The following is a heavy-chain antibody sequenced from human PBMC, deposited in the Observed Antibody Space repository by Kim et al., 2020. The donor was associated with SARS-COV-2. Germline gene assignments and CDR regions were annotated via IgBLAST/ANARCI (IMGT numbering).Heavy chain of an antibody. CDR3: ASLSSSWYGDNWFDP. D-gene: IGHD6-13*01. CDR1: GGSVSSGSYY. V-gene: IGHV4-61*01. Sequence: SETLSLTCTVSGGSVSSGSYYWSWIRQPPGKGLEWIGYIYYSGSTNYNPSLKSRVTISVDTSKNQFSLKLSSVTAADTAVYYCASLSSSWYGDNWFDPWGQGTLVTVSS. J-gene: IGHJ5*02. CDR2: IYYSGST.